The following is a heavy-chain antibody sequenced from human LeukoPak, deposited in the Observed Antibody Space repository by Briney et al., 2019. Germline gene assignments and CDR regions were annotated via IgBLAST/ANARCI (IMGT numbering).Heavy chain of an antibody. CDR1: GFTFSSYS. Sequence: VGSLRLSCAASGFTFSSYSMNWVRQAPGKGLEWVSYISSSGSTIYYADSVKGRFTISRDNAKNSLYLQMNSLRAEDTAVYYCAREHCSGGSCYVDYWGQGTLVTVSS. J-gene: IGHJ4*02. CDR3: AREHCSGGSCYVDY. D-gene: IGHD2-15*01. CDR2: ISSSGSTI. V-gene: IGHV3-48*04.